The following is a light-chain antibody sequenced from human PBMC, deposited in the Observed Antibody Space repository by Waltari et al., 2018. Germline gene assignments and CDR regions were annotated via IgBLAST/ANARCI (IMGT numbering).Light chain of an antibody. CDR2: DTS. V-gene: IGKV3-11*01. CDR1: RSVRSY. CDR3: QQRSAWPLT. Sequence: EIVLTQSPATLSLSPGERATLSCGASRSVRSYLAWYQQKPGQAPRRLIYDTSNRATGVPVRFSGSGSGTDYTLTISSLEPEDFAVYYCQQRSAWPLTFGGGTKVEIK. J-gene: IGKJ4*01.